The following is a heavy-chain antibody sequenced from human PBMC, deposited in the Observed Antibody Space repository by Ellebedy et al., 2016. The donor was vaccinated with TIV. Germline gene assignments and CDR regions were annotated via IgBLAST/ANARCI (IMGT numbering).Heavy chain of an antibody. CDR1: GINFSKAW. V-gene: IGHV3-15*01. CDR2: IQSKNDGGTI. J-gene: IGHJ3*02. CDR3: QSAFDN. Sequence: GESLKISCEASGINFSKAWMTWVRQPRGKGLEWVGRIQSKNDGGTIEYAAHLEGRFTISRDDSKNMVYLEINSLKIDDTGVYFCQSAFDNWGLGTVVTVSS.